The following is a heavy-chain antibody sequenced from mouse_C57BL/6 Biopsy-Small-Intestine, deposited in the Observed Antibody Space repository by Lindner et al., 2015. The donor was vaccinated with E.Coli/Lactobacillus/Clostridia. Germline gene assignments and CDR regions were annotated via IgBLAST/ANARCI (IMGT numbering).Heavy chain of an antibody. J-gene: IGHJ4*01. CDR3: ARGIVTTYYSAMDY. CDR1: GYTFTGYW. CDR2: ILPGSGST. D-gene: IGHD2-12*01. Sequence: VQLQESGAELMKPGASVKLSCKATGYTFTGYWIEWVKQRPGHGLEWIGEILPGSGSTNYNEKFKGKATFTSDTSSSTAYMQLSSLTSEDSAVYFCARGIVTTYYSAMDYWGQGTSVTVSS. V-gene: IGHV1-9*01.